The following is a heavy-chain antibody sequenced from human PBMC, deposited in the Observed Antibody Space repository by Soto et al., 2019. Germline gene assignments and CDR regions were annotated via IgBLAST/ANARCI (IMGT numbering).Heavy chain of an antibody. CDR1: GYTFTSYG. CDR3: AREVAAAGPYYYYGMDV. CDR2: ISAYNGNT. J-gene: IGHJ6*02. V-gene: IGHV1-18*01. D-gene: IGHD6-13*01. Sequence: ASVKVSCKASGYTFTSYGISWVRQAPGQGLEWMGWISAYNGNTNYAQKLQGRVTMTTDTSTSTAYMELRSLRSDDTAVYYCAREVAAAGPYYYYGMDVWGQGTTVTASS.